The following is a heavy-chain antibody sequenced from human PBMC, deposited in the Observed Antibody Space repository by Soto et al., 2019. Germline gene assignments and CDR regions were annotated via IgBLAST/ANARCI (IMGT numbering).Heavy chain of an antibody. D-gene: IGHD2-2*02. V-gene: IGHV1-69*13. J-gene: IGHJ5*02. CDR2: IIPIFGTA. CDR3: ARLYCSSTSCYMRGWFDP. Sequence: SVKVSCKASGGTFSSYAISWVRQAPGQGLEWMGGIIPIFGTANYAQKFQGRVTITADESTSTAYMELSSLRSEDTAVYYCARLYCSSTSCYMRGWFDPWGQGTLVTVS. CDR1: GGTFSSYA.